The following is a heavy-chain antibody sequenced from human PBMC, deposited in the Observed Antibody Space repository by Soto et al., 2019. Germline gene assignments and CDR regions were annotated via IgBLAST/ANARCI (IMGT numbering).Heavy chain of an antibody. D-gene: IGHD3-10*01. CDR2: ILNDGSNR. CDR3: ARDDEYSGNSMDV. V-gene: IGHV3-33*01. J-gene: IGHJ6*02. CDR1: EFTFSNYG. Sequence: QVQLVESGGGVVQPGRSLRLSCAASEFTFSNYGMHWVRQAPGKGLEWVAVILNDGSNRYHADSVKDRFTISRDNSKNTLYLQMNSLRAEDTAVYYCARDDEYSGNSMDVWGQGTTVTVS.